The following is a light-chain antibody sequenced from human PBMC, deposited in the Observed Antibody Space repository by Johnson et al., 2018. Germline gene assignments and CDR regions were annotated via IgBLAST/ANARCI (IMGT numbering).Light chain of an antibody. Sequence: QSVLTQPPSVSAAPGQKVTISCSGSSSNIGNNYVSWYQQLPGTAPKLLIYENNKRPSGIPDRFSGSNSGTSATLGITGLQTGEEADYYCGTWDSSLSAGNVFGTGTKVTVL. CDR2: ENN. CDR1: SSNIGNNY. CDR3: GTWDSSLSAGNV. V-gene: IGLV1-51*02. J-gene: IGLJ1*01.